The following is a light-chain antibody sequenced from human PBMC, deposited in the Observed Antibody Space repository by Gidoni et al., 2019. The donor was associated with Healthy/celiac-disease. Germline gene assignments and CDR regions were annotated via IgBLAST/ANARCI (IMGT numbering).Light chain of an antibody. CDR1: NIGSKS. CDR3: QVWDSSSDWV. V-gene: IGLV3-21*02. Sequence: SYVLTQPPSVSVAPGQTARITCGGNNIGSKSVHWYQQKPGQAPVLVVYEDSDRPSGIPDRFSGSNSGNTATLTISRVEAGDEADYYCQVWDSSSDWVFGGGTKLTVL. J-gene: IGLJ3*02. CDR2: EDS.